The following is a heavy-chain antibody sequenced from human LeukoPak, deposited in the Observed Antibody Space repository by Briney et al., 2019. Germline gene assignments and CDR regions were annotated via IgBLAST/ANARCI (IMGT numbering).Heavy chain of an antibody. CDR2: GNAGNGKR. V-gene: IGHV1-3*02. CDR1: GYTFTSYA. CDR3: ARDSGDPSGYFDY. Sequence: ASVKVSCKASGYTFTSYAMHWVRQAPGQRLEWMGWGNAGNGKRKYSQEFQGRVTITRDTSASTAYMELSRLRSEDMAVYYCARDSGDPSGYFDYWGQGTLVTVSS. D-gene: IGHD4-17*01. J-gene: IGHJ4*02.